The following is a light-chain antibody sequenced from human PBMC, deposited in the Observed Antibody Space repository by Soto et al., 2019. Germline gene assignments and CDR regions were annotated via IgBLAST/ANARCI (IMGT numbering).Light chain of an antibody. V-gene: IGKV3-15*01. J-gene: IGKJ5*01. CDR1: ETISTN. CDR2: GSS. Sequence: EIVLTQSPATLSVSPGERATLSCRATETISTNLAWFQRKPGQPPRLLIYGSSTRATGVPARFSGRGSGTDFTLTISSLEPEDFAVYYCQQRSSAITFGQGTRLEIK. CDR3: QQRSSAIT.